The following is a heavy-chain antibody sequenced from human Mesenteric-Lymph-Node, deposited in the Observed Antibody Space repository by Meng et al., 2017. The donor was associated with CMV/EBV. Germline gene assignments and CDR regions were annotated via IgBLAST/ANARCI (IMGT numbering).Heavy chain of an antibody. J-gene: IGHJ4*02. Sequence: GESLKISCTASGFVFSTYGMSWVRQAPGKGLEWVSFIASGDSRTCYADSVKGRFTISRDNSKNSLYLQMNSLRAEDTAVYYCAKGLARAHPYWGQGTLVTVSS. CDR3: AKGLARAHPY. CDR1: GFVFSTYG. V-gene: IGHV3-23*01. CDR2: IASGDSRT.